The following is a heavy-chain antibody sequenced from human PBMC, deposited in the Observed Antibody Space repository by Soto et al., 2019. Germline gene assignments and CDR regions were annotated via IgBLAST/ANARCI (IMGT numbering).Heavy chain of an antibody. CDR1: GGSISIGDYY. CDR2: ISYSGGT. Sequence: QVQLQESGPGLVKPSQTLSLTCTVSGGSISIGDYYWSWIRQHPGKGLEWIGYISYSGGTYYNPSLNSRVTISVDTSKKRFSLKLTSVTAADTAVYYCAREEGGGYDHRWFDPWGQGTLVTVSS. V-gene: IGHV4-31*03. D-gene: IGHD5-12*01. CDR3: AREEGGGYDHRWFDP. J-gene: IGHJ5*02.